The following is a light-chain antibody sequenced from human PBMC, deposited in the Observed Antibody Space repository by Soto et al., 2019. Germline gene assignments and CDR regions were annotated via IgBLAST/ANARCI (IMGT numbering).Light chain of an antibody. Sequence: QSVLTQPPSVSGAPGQRVTISCTGSSSNIGAGYDVHWYQQLPGTAPKLLIYGNSNRSSGVPDRFSGSKSGTSASLAITGLQDEDEADYYCQSYDSSVVVFGGGTKLTVL. V-gene: IGLV1-40*01. CDR2: GNS. J-gene: IGLJ2*01. CDR3: QSYDSSVVV. CDR1: SSNIGAGYD.